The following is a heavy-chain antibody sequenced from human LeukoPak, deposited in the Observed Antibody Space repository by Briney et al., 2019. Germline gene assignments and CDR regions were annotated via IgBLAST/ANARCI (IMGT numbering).Heavy chain of an antibody. CDR1: GGSFSGYY. V-gene: IGHV4-34*01. CDR3: ARRTKYSSSWYQYFDY. J-gene: IGHJ4*02. CDR2: INHSGST. Sequence: PSETLSLTCAVYGGSFSGYYWSWIRQPPGKGLEWIGEINHSGSTNYNPSLKSRVTISVDTSKNQSSPKLSSVTAADTAVYYCARRTKYSSSWYQYFDYWGQGTLVTVSS. D-gene: IGHD6-13*01.